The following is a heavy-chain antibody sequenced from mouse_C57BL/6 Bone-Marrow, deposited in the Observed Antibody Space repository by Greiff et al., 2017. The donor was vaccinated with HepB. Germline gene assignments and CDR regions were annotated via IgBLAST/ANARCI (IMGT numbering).Heavy chain of an antibody. D-gene: IGHD1-1*01. CDR2: ISYDGSN. CDR1: GYSITSGYY. J-gene: IGHJ2*01. CDR3: ARSPGEGYGSSYLYDY. V-gene: IGHV3-6*01. Sequence: VQLKESGPGLVKPSQSLSLTCSVTGYSITSGYYWNWIRQFPGNKLEWMGYISYDGSNNYNPSLKNRISITRDTSKNQFFLKLNSVTTEDTATYYCARSPGEGYGSSYLYDYWGQGTTLTVSS.